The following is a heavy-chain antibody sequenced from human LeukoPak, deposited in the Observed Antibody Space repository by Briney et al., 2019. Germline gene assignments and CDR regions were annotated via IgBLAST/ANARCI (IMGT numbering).Heavy chain of an antibody. CDR3: AKDYRSYRYTSWFDP. CDR2: ISGRGGST. Sequence: GGSLRLSCAASGFTFSSYAMSWVRQALGKGLEWVSGISGRGGSTYYADSVKGRFTISRDNSKNTLYLQMNSLRAEDTAVYYCAKDYRSYRYTSWFDPWGQGTLVTVSS. D-gene: IGHD3-16*02. V-gene: IGHV3-23*01. J-gene: IGHJ5*02. CDR1: GFTFSSYA.